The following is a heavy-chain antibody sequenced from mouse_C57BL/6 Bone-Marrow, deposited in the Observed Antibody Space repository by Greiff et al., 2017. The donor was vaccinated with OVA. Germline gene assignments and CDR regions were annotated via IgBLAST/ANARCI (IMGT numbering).Heavy chain of an antibody. Sequence: EVKLMESGGGLVQPGDSLSLSCAASGFTFTNYYMSWVRQPPGKALEWLAFIRNKPNGSTTEYSASVKGRFTLSRDNSQSILYLQMNALRAEDSATYYCARYKGRVAVDYFDYWGQGTALTVSS. CDR1: GFTFTNYY. D-gene: IGHD1-1*01. CDR3: ARYKGRVAVDYFDY. V-gene: IGHV7-3*01. CDR2: IRNKPNGSTT. J-gene: IGHJ2*01.